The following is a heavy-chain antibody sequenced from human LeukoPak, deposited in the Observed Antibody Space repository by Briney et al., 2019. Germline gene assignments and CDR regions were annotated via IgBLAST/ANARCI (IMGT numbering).Heavy chain of an antibody. CDR2: INWNGGTT. V-gene: IGHV3-20*04. D-gene: IGHD3-22*01. J-gene: IGHJ4*02. Sequence: TGGSLRLSCAASGFTFNDYGMSWVRQGPGKGLEWGSGINWNGGTTGYADSVKGRFTISRDNAKNYLYLQMNSLRAEDTALYYCARDKHYYDSSNYVWGQGTLVTVSS. CDR1: GFTFNDYG. CDR3: ARDKHYYDSSNYV.